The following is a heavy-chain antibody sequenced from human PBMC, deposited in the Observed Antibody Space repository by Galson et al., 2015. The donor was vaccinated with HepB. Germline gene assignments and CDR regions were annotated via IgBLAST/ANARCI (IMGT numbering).Heavy chain of an antibody. CDR2: ISGSGGST. J-gene: IGHJ5*02. D-gene: IGHD1-1*01. CDR3: AKRRILERRAAGPSNWFDP. V-gene: IGHV3-23*01. CDR1: GFTFSSYA. Sequence: SLRLSCAASGFTFSSYAMSWVRQAPGKGLEWVSAISGSGGSTYYADSVKGRFTISRDNSKNTLYLQMNSLRAEDTAVYYCAKRRILERRAAGPSNWFDPWGQGTLVTVSS.